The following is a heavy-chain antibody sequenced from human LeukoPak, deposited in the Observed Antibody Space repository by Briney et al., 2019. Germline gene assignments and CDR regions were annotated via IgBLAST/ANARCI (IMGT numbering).Heavy chain of an antibody. CDR3: ARQVVPAANDY. CDR2: IIPILGIA. V-gene: IGHV1-69*02. J-gene: IGHJ4*02. Sequence: SVKVSCKDSGGTFSSYTISWVRQAPGQGLEWMGRIIPILGIANYAQKFQGRVTITADKSTSTAYMELSGLRSEDTAVYYCARQVVPAANDYWGQGTLVTVSS. CDR1: GGTFSSYT. D-gene: IGHD2-2*01.